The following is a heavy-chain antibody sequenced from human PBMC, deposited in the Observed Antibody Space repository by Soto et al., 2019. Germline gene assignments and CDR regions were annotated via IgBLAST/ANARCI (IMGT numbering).Heavy chain of an antibody. CDR2: IDPSASYT. J-gene: IGHJ4*02. CDR1: GYSFTTYW. V-gene: IGHV5-10-1*01. D-gene: IGHD3-10*01. Sequence: GESLKITCKGSGYSFTTYWISWVRQMPGKGLEWMGRIDPSASYTNYSPSFQGHVTISADKSISTAYLQWSSLKASDTAMYYCANQSYGSASYSAAALRYWGQGTLVTVSS. CDR3: ANQSYGSASYSAAALRY.